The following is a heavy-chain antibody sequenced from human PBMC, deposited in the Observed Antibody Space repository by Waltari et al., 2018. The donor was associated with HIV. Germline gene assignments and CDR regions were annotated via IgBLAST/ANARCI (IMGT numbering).Heavy chain of an antibody. CDR3: AARPTKHRITVFRGAHVPMDV. Sequence: QVQLQQWGPQIVKPTGTLSLACAVSGASITSPNNRWTWVRQSPGLGLEWMGEIYAGGTTNYTPAVRGQMKVKIDKSKSQFSLTLAFVTVADTAIYYCAARPTKHRITVFRGAHVPMDVWGPGTTVIVSS. V-gene: IGHV4-4*02. J-gene: IGHJ6*02. CDR2: IYAGGTT. CDR1: GASITSPNNR. D-gene: IGHD3-10*01.